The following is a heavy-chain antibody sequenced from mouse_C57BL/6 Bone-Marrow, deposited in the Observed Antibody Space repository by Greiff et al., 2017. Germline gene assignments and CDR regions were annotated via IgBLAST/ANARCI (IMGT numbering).Heavy chain of an antibody. CDR2: INPNYGTT. CDR1: GYSFTDYN. V-gene: IGHV1-39*01. Sequence: EVKVVESGPELVKPGASVKISCKASGYSFTDYNMNWVKQSNGKSLEWIGVINPNYGTTSYNQKFKGKATLTVDQSSSTAYMQLNSLTSEDSAVYYCSRGGYYPWYFDVWGTGTTVTVSS. CDR3: SRGGYYPWYFDV. D-gene: IGHD2-3*01. J-gene: IGHJ1*03.